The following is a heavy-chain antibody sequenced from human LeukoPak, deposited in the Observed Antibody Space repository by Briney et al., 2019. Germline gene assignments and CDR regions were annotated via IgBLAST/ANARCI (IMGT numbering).Heavy chain of an antibody. J-gene: IGHJ4*02. CDR3: ARLDYDSSGYYPVRLYYFDY. CDR2: IYYSGST. CDR1: GGSISSGGYY. D-gene: IGHD3-22*01. Sequence: SQTLSLTCTVSGGSISSGGYYWSWIRQHPGKGLEWIGYIYYSGSTYYNPSLKSRVTISVDTSKNQFSLKLSSVTAADTAVYYCARLDYDSSGYYPVRLYYFDYWGQGTLVTVSS. V-gene: IGHV4-31*03.